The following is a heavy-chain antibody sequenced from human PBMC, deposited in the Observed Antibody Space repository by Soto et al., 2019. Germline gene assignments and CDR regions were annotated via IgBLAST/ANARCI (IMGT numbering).Heavy chain of an antibody. D-gene: IGHD1-26*01. V-gene: IGHV3-23*01. Sequence: GGSLRLSCAASGFTFSSYAMSWVRQAPGKGLEWVSAISGSGGSTYYADSVKGRFAISRDNSKNTLYLQMNSLRAEDTAVYYCAKVGTPSIVGAQMGGYYFDYWGQGTLVTVSS. CDR2: ISGSGGST. CDR3: AKVGTPSIVGAQMGGYYFDY. J-gene: IGHJ4*02. CDR1: GFTFSSYA.